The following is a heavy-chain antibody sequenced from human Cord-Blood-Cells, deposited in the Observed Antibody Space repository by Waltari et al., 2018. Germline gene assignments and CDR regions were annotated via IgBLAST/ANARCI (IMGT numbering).Heavy chain of an antibody. Sequence: EVQLVETGGGLIQPGGSLRLSCAASGFTVSSNYMSWVRPAPGKGLEWVSVIYSGGSTYYADSVKGRFTISRDNSKNTLYLQMNSLRAEDTAVYYCARGPIGSSWYGVYYYYGMDVWGQGTTVTVSS. D-gene: IGHD6-13*01. CDR1: GFTVSSNY. J-gene: IGHJ6*02. CDR3: ARGPIGSSWYGVYYYYGMDV. V-gene: IGHV3-53*02. CDR2: IYSGGST.